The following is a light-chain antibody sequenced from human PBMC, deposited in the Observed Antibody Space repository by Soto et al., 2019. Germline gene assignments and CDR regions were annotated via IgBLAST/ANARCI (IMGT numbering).Light chain of an antibody. V-gene: IGKV3-20*01. Sequence: EIVLTQSPATLSLSPGERATLSCSASHSVSIYLACYQQKXXRXPXXXXXHASNRATGIPDRFSGSGSGTDFTLTISRLEPEDFAVYYCQQYGGSPWTFGQGTKVDIK. J-gene: IGKJ1*01. CDR1: HSVSIY. CDR3: QQYGGSPWT. CDR2: HAS.